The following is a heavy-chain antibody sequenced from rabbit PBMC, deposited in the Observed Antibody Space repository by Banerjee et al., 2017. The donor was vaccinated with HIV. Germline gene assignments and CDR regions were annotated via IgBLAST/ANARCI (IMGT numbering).Heavy chain of an antibody. CDR2: IAGSSSGFT. CDR3: ARHAGYAVYGYSTLDL. J-gene: IGHJ6*01. V-gene: IGHV1S40*01. D-gene: IGHD8-1*01. Sequence: QSLEESGGDLVKPGASLTLTCTASGFSFSASDYICWVRQAPGKGLEWISCIAGSSSGFTYSATWAKGRFTISKTSSTTVTLQMTSLTAADTATYFCARHAGYAVYGYSTLDLWGPGTLVTVS. CDR1: GFSFSASDY.